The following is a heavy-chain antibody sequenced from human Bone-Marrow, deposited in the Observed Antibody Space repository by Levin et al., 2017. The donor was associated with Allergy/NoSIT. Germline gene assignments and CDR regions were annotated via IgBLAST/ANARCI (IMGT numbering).Heavy chain of an antibody. Sequence: QTLSLPCPFSGFSLTTSGVFVNWIRQPPGKALEWLALIDWDKAKYYSTSLRTRLTISKDTSKNQVVLTMTNMDPVDTATYYCARTFTVSSSWYFDYWGQGTLVTVSS. D-gene: IGHD6-13*01. V-gene: IGHV2-70*01. J-gene: IGHJ4*02. CDR1: GFSLTTSGVF. CDR3: ARTFTVSSSWYFDY. CDR2: IDWDKAK.